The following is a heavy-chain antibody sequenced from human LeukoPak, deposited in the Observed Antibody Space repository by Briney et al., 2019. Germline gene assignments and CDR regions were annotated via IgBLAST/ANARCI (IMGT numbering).Heavy chain of an antibody. J-gene: IGHJ4*02. CDR2: ISGSGGST. Sequence: GGSLRLSCAASGFTYDDYAMSWVRQAPGKGLEWVSAISGSGGSTYYADSVKGRFTISRDNSKNTLYLQMNSLRAEDTAVYYCAKGRHDYGDEFWGQGTLVTVSS. V-gene: IGHV3-23*01. CDR3: AKGRHDYGDEF. D-gene: IGHD4-17*01. CDR1: GFTYDDYA.